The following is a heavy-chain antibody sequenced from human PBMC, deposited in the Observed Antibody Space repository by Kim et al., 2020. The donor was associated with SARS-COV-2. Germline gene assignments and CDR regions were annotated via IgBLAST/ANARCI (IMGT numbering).Heavy chain of an antibody. J-gene: IGHJ6*02. CDR1: GFTFSSYA. D-gene: IGHD3-3*01. Sequence: GGSLRLSCAASGFTFSSYAMSWVRQAPGKGLEWVSVISGSGGSTYYADSVKGRFTISRDNSKNTLYLQMNSLRAEDTAVYYCAKDQGITIFGVVMVYGMDVWGQVTTVTVSS. V-gene: IGHV3-23*01. CDR3: AKDQGITIFGVVMVYGMDV. CDR2: ISGSGGST.